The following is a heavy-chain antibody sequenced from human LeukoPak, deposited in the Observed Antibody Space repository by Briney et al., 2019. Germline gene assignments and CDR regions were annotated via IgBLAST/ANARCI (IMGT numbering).Heavy chain of an antibody. CDR2: INSDGYST. CDR3: ARDNGFSLFAT. Sequence: GGSLRLSCAASGFTITPYWMHWVRQVPGKRLVWVSRINSDGYSTNYADPVKGRFTISRDNAKNTLYLQINNLRADDTAVYYCARDNGFSLFATWGPGTLVTVSS. CDR1: GFTITPYW. J-gene: IGHJ5*02. V-gene: IGHV3-74*01. D-gene: IGHD5-18*01.